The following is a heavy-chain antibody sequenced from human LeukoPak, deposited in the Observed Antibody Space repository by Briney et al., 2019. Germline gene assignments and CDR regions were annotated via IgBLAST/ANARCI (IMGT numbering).Heavy chain of an antibody. CDR3: ARRVWFGESLTRREDYYYYGMDV. V-gene: IGHV4-59*08. Sequence: PSETLSLTCSVSGGSLSSYYWSWIRQPPGKGLEWIGYIYYSGTTNYNPSLKSRVTISVDTSKNQFSLKLSSVTAADTAVYYCARRVWFGESLTRREDYYYYGMDVWGQGTSVTVSS. D-gene: IGHD3-10*01. CDR1: GGSLSSYY. J-gene: IGHJ6*02. CDR2: IYYSGTT.